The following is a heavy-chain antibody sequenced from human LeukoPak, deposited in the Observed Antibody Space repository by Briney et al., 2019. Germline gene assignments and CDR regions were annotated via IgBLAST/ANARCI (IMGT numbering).Heavy chain of an antibody. CDR3: ARADFGDYALDP. V-gene: IGHV1-8*01. D-gene: IGHD4-17*01. CDR2: MNPNSGNT. CDR1: GYTFTSYD. J-gene: IGHJ5*02. Sequence: ASVKVSCKASGYTFTSYDINWVRQATGQGLEWMGWMNPNSGNTGYAQRFQGRVTMTRNTSISTAYMELSSLRSEDTAVFYCARADFGDYALDPRGQGTQVTVSS.